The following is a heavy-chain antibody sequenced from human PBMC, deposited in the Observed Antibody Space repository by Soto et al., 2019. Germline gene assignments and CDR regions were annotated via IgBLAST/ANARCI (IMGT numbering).Heavy chain of an antibody. CDR1: GFTFSNYF. V-gene: IGHV3-74*01. Sequence: GGSLRLSCAASGFTFSNYFMHWVRQAPGKGLVWVARIDDDGTTTHYADSVKGRFTISRDNAKTTLYLQMNSLRAEDTAVYYCARDKSGPADYWCQGTLVTVSS. D-gene: IGHD5-12*01. J-gene: IGHJ4*02. CDR2: IDDDGTTT. CDR3: ARDKSGPADY.